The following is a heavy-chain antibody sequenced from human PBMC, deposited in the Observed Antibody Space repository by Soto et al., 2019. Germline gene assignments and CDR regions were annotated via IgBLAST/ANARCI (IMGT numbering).Heavy chain of an antibody. CDR1: GYPFISYG. J-gene: IGHJ4*02. V-gene: IGHV1-18*01. Sequence: QVQLVQSGAEVKKPGASVKVSCKASGYPFISYGISWVRQAPGQGLEWMGWISAYNGNTNYAQEVQDRVTMTTDTSTSTAYMELRRLRSADTAVYYCARDIGPMASLYWGQGTLVTVSS. D-gene: IGHD5-12*01. CDR2: ISAYNGNT. CDR3: ARDIGPMASLY.